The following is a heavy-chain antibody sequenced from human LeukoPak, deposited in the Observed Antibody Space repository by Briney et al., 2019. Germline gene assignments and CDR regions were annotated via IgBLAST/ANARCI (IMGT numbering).Heavy chain of an antibody. D-gene: IGHD5-24*01. V-gene: IGHV4-61*02. CDR3: ARHPSGRMWLQQGGWFDP. J-gene: IGHJ5*02. CDR1: GGSISSGGYY. Sequence: PSETLSLTCTVSGGSISSGGYYWSWIRQPAGKGLEWIGRIYTRGSTNYNPSLKSRVTISVDTSKNQFSLKLTSVTAADTAVYYCARHPSGRMWLQQGGWFDPWGQGTLVTVSS. CDR2: IYTRGST.